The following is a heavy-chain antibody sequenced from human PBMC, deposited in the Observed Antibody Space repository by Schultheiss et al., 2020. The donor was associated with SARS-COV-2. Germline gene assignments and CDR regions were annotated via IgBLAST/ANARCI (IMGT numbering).Heavy chain of an antibody. CDR3: AKGTRIMITFGGVTTDY. D-gene: IGHD3-16*01. V-gene: IGHV3-23*01. Sequence: GGSLRLSCAASGFTFSSYAMSWVRQAPGKGLEWVSAISGSGGSTYYADSVKGRFTISRDNSNNTLYLQMNSLRAEDTAVYYCAKGTRIMITFGGVTTDYWGQGTLVTVSS. CDR1: GFTFSSYA. CDR2: ISGSGGST. J-gene: IGHJ4*02.